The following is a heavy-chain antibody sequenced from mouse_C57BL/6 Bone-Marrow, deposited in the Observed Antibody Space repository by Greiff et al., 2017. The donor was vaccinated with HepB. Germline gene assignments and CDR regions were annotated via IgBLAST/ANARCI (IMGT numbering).Heavy chain of an antibody. J-gene: IGHJ2*01. CDR1: GYTFTSYW. Sequence: EVQLQQSGTVLARPGASVKMSCKTSGYTFTSYWMHWVKQRPGQGLEWIGAIYPGNSDTSYNQKFKGKAKLTAVTSASTAYMELSSLTNEDSAVYYCTRSRDYYGLSYYFDYWGQGTTLTVSS. CDR2: IYPGNSDT. D-gene: IGHD1-1*01. CDR3: TRSRDYYGLSYYFDY. V-gene: IGHV1-5*01.